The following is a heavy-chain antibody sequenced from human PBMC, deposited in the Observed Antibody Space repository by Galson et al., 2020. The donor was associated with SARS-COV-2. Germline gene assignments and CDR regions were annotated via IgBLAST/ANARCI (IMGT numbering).Heavy chain of an antibody. D-gene: IGHD3-22*01. CDR3: ARHGFDSTGFYYHFDY. J-gene: IGHJ4*02. V-gene: IGHV3-20*04. Sequence: GGSLRLSCEVSGFTFDDYGMSWVRHAPGKGLEWVSGISWNGGNIDYADSVKGRFTISRDNAKNSLFLQMNSLRAEDAALYYCARHGFDSTGFYYHFDYWGQGTLVTVSS. CDR2: ISWNGGNI. CDR1: GFTFDDYG.